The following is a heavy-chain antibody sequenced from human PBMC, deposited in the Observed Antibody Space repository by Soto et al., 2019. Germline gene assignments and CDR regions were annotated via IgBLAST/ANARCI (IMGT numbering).Heavy chain of an antibody. CDR1: GGSISSSSYY. CDR3: ARRRVDTAMVDY. J-gene: IGHJ4*02. CDR2: IYYSGST. D-gene: IGHD5-18*01. Sequence: SETLSLTCTVSGGSISSSSYYWGWIRQPPGKGLEWIGSIYYSGSTYYNPSLKSRVTISVDTPKNQFSLKLSSVTAADTAVYYCARRRVDTAMVDYWGQGTLVTVSS. V-gene: IGHV4-39*01.